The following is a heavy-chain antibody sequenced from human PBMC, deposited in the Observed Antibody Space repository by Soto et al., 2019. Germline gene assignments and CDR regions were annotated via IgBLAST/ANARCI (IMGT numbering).Heavy chain of an antibody. V-gene: IGHV3-53*01. Sequence: EVQLVESGGGLIQPGGSLRLSCAASGFTVSSKYMTWVRQAPGKGLEWVSVIYGGGTTYYADSVKGRFTIPRDNSQNTLYLQVNSLRAEDTAVYYCVQPTGWPGFDFWGQGTLVTVSS. D-gene: IGHD6-19*01. CDR3: VQPTGWPGFDF. J-gene: IGHJ4*02. CDR2: IYGGGTT. CDR1: GFTVSSKY.